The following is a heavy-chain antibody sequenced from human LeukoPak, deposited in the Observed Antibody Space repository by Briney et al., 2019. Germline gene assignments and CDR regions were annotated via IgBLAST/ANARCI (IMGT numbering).Heavy chain of an antibody. J-gene: IGHJ4*02. CDR2: INPNNGDT. V-gene: IGHV1-2*02. CDR1: GYTFTAQY. D-gene: IGHD3-3*02. Sequence: ASVKVSCKAAGYTFTAQYMHWVRQAPGQGLEWMGWINPNNGDTKYAQSFPGRVTMTRDTSTTTAYMELSSLRSDDTAVYFCACYPRSISTPPFDYWGQGTLVTVSS. CDR3: ACYPRSISTPPFDY.